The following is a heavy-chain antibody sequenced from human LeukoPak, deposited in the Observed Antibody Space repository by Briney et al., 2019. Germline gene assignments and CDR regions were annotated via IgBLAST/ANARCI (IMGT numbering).Heavy chain of an antibody. CDR3: AKAWGHARYSYYMDV. D-gene: IGHD2-8*01. Sequence: GGSLRLSCAASGFTFSSYGMSWVRQAPGKGLEWVSAISGSGGSTYYADSVKGRFTISRDNSKNTLYLQMNSLRAEDTAVYYCAKAWGHARYSYYMDVWGKGTTVTVSS. J-gene: IGHJ6*03. CDR1: GFTFSSYG. CDR2: ISGSGGST. V-gene: IGHV3-23*01.